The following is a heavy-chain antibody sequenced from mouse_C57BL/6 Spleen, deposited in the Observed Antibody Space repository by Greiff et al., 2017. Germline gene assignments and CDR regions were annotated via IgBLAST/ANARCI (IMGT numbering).Heavy chain of an antibody. D-gene: IGHD1-2*01. CDR3: SRGHYYAGYAMDY. CDR2: INPSNGGT. V-gene: IGHV1-53*01. J-gene: IGHJ4*01. Sequence: QVQLQQPGTELVKPGASVKLSCKASGYTFTSYWMPWVKQRPGQGLEWIGNINPSNGGTNYNEKFKSKATLTVDKSSSTAYMQLSSLTSEDSSVYYWSRGHYYAGYAMDYWGQGTSVTVSS. CDR1: GYTFTSYW.